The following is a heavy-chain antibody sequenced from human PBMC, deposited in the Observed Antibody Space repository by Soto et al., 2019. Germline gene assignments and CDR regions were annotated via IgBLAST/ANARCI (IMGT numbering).Heavy chain of an antibody. CDR2: IDPSDSYT. V-gene: IGHV5-10-1*01. D-gene: IGHD6-13*01. CDR3: ASPLRDGAASDYYYYGMDV. CDR1: GYSFTSYW. J-gene: IGHJ6*02. Sequence: LGESLKISCKGSGYSFTSYWISWVRQMPGKGLEWMGRIDPSDSYTNYSPSFQGHVTISADKSISTAYLQWSSLKASDTAMYYCASPLRDGAASDYYYYGMDVWGQGTTVTVSS.